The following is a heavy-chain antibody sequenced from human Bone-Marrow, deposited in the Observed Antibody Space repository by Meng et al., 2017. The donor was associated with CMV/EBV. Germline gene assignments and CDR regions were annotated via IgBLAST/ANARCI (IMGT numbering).Heavy chain of an antibody. CDR3: ARSSLYRRDAFDI. D-gene: IGHD1-26*01. V-gene: IGHV4-38-2*02. CDR1: GYSISSGYY. CDR2: IYHSGST. Sequence: GSLRLSCTVSGYSISSGYYWGWIRQPPGKGLEWIGGIYHSGSTYYNPSLTSRVTISVDTSKNQFSLKLSSVTAADTAVYYCARSSLYRRDAFDIWGQGTMVTV. J-gene: IGHJ3*02.